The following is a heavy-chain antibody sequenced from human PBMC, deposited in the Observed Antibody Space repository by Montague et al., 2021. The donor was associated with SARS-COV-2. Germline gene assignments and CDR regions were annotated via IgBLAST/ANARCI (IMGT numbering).Heavy chain of an antibody. J-gene: IGHJ6*02. CDR2: IYYSGST. CDR1: GGSISAGYY. V-gene: IGHV4-31*03. D-gene: IGHD6-19*01. CDR3: ASAIAVADTHYYYYGIDV. Sequence: TLSLTCTVSGGSISAGYYWTWIRQIPGKGLEWIGYIYYSGSTYYNPSLKSRVIMSIDTSKHQFSLKVSSVTAADTATYFCASAIAVADTHYYYYGIDVWGQGTTVTVSS.